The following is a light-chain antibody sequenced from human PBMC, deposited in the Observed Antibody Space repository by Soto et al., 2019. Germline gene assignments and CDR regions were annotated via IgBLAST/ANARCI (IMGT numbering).Light chain of an antibody. CDR2: DAS. V-gene: IGKV3-20*01. J-gene: IGKJ1*01. CDR1: QSITRSY. Sequence: EIVLTQSPGTLSLSPGERATLSCRASQSITRSYIAWYQQKPGQAPRLLIYDASSRATGIPDRFGGSGSGTGFTLTISRLEPEDFAVYYCQQYSSSPETFGQGTKVEIK. CDR3: QQYSSSPET.